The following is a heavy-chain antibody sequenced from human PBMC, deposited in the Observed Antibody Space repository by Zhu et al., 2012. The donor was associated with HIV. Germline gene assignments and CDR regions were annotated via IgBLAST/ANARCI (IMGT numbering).Heavy chain of an antibody. D-gene: IGHD3-9*01. J-gene: IGHJ4*03. V-gene: IGHV4-39*07. CDR2: IYYSGST. CDR1: GGSISSSSYY. Sequence: QVQLQESGPGLVKPSETLSLTCTVSGGSISSSSYYWGWIRQPPGKGLEWIGSIYYSGSTYYNPSLKSRVTISVDTSKNQFSLKLSSVTAADTAVYYCARHISRGYDILTGFPPRYFDYWARDPGHRLL. CDR3: ARHISRGYDILTGFPPRYFDY.